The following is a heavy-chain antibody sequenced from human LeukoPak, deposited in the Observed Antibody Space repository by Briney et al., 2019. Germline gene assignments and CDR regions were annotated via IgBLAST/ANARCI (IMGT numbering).Heavy chain of an antibody. CDR1: GASISSYY. J-gene: IGHJ3*02. CDR2: IYYSGST. CDR3: ARQSYDFWSGYSSPGDAFDI. D-gene: IGHD3-3*01. V-gene: IGHV4-39*01. Sequence: KTSETLSLTCTVSGASISSYYWSWIRQPPGKGLEWIGSIYYSGSTYYNPSLKSRVTISVDTSKNQFSLKLSSVTAADTAVYYCARQSYDFWSGYSSPGDAFDIWGQGTMVTVSS.